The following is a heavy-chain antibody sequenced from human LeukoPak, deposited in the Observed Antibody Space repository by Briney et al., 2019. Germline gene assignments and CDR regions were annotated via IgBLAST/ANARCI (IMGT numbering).Heavy chain of an antibody. J-gene: IGHJ4*02. D-gene: IGHD2-8*01. Sequence: SETLSLTCTVSGGSISSGAYYWGWIRQPPGKGLEWIGSIYYSGNNYYNPSLKSRLTISENASKKQFSQKMSSVTAADTAIYYWARHPRNWCNFVYWGQGSLVTVSS. CDR2: IYYSGNN. CDR3: ARHPRNWCNFVY. V-gene: IGHV4-39*01. CDR1: GGSISSGAYY.